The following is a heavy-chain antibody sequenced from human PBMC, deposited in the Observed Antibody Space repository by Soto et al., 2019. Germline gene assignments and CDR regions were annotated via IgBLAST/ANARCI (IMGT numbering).Heavy chain of an antibody. Sequence: PSETLSLTCTVSGGSVSSGSYYWSWIRQPPGKGLEWIGYIYYSGSTNYNPSLKSRVTISVDTSKNQFSLKLSSVTAADTAVYYCARDHLGCISTSCYVSYYYYGMDVWGQGTTVTVSS. J-gene: IGHJ6*02. CDR2: IYYSGST. D-gene: IGHD2-2*01. CDR3: ARDHLGCISTSCYVSYYYYGMDV. V-gene: IGHV4-61*01. CDR1: GGSVSSGSYY.